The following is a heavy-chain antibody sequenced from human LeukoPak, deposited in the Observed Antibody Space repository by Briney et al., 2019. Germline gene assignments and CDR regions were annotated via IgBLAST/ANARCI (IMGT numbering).Heavy chain of an antibody. CDR3: ARGIGRRTATKYYYGSGSYYSYWFDP. CDR1: GGSISSGPYY. Sequence: SETLSLTCTVSGGSISSGPYYWNWIRQPAGKGLEWIGRFYSSGNTNYNPSLKSRVTISVDTSKNQFSLKLSSVTAADTAVYYCARGIGRRTATKYYYGSGSYYSYWFDPWGQGTLVTVSS. J-gene: IGHJ5*02. D-gene: IGHD3-10*01. V-gene: IGHV4-61*02. CDR2: FYSSGNT.